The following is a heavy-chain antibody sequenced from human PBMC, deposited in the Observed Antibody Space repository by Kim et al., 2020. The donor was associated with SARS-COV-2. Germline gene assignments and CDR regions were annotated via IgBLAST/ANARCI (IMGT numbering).Heavy chain of an antibody. Sequence: KGRFTISRDKSKNTMYLRMNSLRAGDTAVYYCAKGVGSCGGDRYSHAFDIWGQGTMVTVSS. V-gene: IGHV3-30*02. J-gene: IGHJ3*02. D-gene: IGHD2-21*01. CDR3: AKGVGSCGGDRYSHAFDI.